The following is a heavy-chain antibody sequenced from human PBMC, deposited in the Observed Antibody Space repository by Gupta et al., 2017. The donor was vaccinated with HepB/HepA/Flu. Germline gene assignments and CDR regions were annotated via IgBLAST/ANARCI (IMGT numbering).Heavy chain of an antibody. CDR1: GFTFSSYA. J-gene: IGHJ3*02. Sequence: EVQLLESGGGLVQPGGSLRLSCAASGFTFSSYAMSWVRQAPGKGLGWVSAISGSGGSTYYADSVKGRFTISRDNSKNTLYLQMNSLRAEDTAVYYCAIMALCGGDCHDAFDIWGQGTMVTVSS. CDR2: ISGSGGST. CDR3: AIMALCGGDCHDAFDI. V-gene: IGHV3-23*01. D-gene: IGHD2-21*01.